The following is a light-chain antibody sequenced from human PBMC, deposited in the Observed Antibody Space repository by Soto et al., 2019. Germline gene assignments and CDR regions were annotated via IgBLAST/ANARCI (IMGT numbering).Light chain of an antibody. CDR1: QSVPSNY. CDR2: GAS. J-gene: IGKJ4*01. V-gene: IGKV3-20*01. CDR3: QQYGGSPLT. Sequence: EIVLTQSPGTLSLSPGERATLSCRASQSVPSNYLAWYQQKPGQAPRLLMYGASSRATGIPDRFSGSGSGTDFTLTISSLEPEDFAVYYCQQYGGSPLTFGGGTKVEIK.